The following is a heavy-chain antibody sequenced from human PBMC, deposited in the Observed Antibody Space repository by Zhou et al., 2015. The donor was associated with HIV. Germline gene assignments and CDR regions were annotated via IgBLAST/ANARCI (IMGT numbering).Heavy chain of an antibody. CDR2: IVPFFGPA. J-gene: IGHJ2*01. CDR1: GGTFSKHG. V-gene: IGHV1-69*06. D-gene: IGHD7-27*01. CDR3: AREGWGSWYFDL. Sequence: QVQLVQSGTEVKKPGSSVKVSCKASGGTFSKHGISWVRQAPGQGLEWMGGIVPFFGPANYAQNFQGRATITADKSTNTVYMELNSLRSEDTAAYYCAREGWGSWYFDLWGRGTLVPVSS.